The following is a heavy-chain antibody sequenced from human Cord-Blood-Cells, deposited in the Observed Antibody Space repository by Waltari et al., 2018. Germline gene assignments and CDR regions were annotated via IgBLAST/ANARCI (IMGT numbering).Heavy chain of an antibody. CDR2: IYYSGST. D-gene: IGHD3-10*01. J-gene: IGHJ2*01. V-gene: IGHV4-39*07. Sequence: QLQLQESGPELVKPSETLSLPCTVPGGSISSSSYYWGWIRPPPGKGLEWIGSIYYSGSTYYNPSLKSRVTISVDTSKNQFSLKLSSVTAADTAVYYCARPKGTGGLNWYFDLWGRGTLVTVSS. CDR3: ARPKGTGGLNWYFDL. CDR1: GGSISSSSYY.